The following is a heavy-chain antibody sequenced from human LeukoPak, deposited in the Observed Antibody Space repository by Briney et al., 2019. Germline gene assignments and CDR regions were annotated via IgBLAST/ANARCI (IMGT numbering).Heavy chain of an antibody. J-gene: IGHJ6*02. CDR2: IWHDGSNK. V-gene: IGHV3-33*08. D-gene: IGHD6-19*01. CDR3: ARERVTGTSYYYYYGMDV. Sequence: PGGSLRLSCAASGSTFSTYAMHWVRQASGKGLEWVAVIWHDGSNKYYAASVKGRFTVSRDNSKNTLYLQINSLRAEDTAVYYCARERVTGTSYYYYYGMDVWGQGTTVTVSS. CDR1: GSTFSTYA.